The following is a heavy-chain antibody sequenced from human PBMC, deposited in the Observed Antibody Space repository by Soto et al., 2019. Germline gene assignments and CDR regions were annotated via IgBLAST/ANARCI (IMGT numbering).Heavy chain of an antibody. D-gene: IGHD3-10*02. V-gene: IGHV4-4*02. CDR1: GGSISSSNW. J-gene: IGHJ6*02. CDR2: IYHSGST. CDR3: ASVRGGYYYAMDV. Sequence: PSETPSLTFAVSGGSISSSNWWSWVRQPPGKGLEWIGEIYHSGSTNYNPSLKSRVTISVDKSKNQFSLKLSSVTAADTAVYYCASVRGGYYYAMDVWGQGTTVTVSS.